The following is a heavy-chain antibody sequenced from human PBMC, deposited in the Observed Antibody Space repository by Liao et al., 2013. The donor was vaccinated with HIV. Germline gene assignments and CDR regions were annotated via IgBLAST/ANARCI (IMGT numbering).Heavy chain of an antibody. CDR3: ARDTNFWSGSGGIDL. V-gene: IGHV4-39*07. J-gene: IGHJ5*02. D-gene: IGHD3-3*01. Sequence: QLQLQESGPGLVKPSETLSLGCTVSGGSISGKTYHWGWIRRPPGKGLEWIGSIYYSGSTYYNSSLRSRVTISIDTSKTQFSLTLLSVTGADTAVYYCARDTNFWSGSGGIDLWGQGTLVTVSP. CDR2: IYYSGST. CDR1: GGSISGKTYH.